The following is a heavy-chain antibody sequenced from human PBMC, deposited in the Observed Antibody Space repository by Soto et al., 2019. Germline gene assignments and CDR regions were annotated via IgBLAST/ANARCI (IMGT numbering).Heavy chain of an antibody. CDR1: GGSISSYY. D-gene: IGHD3-9*01. CDR3: ARNQILRYFDWLFRDDAFDI. CDR2: IYTSGST. V-gene: IGHV4-4*07. Sequence: SETLSLTCTVSGGSISSYYWSWIRQPAGKGLEWIGRIYTSGSTNYNPSLKSRVTMSVDTSRNQFSLKLSSVTAADTAVYYCARNQILRYFDWLFRDDAFDIWGQGTMVTVSS. J-gene: IGHJ3*02.